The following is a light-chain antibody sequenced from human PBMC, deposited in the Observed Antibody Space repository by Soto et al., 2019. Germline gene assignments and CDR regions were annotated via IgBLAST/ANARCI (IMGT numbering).Light chain of an antibody. CDR3: QQFDTYSRT. CDR2: DAS. V-gene: IGKV1-5*01. J-gene: IGKJ1*01. Sequence: DIQRTHSPSTLSGSVGDRFTITCRASQTISSWLALYQQKPGKAPKILIYDASSLESGVPSRFSGSGSGKEFTLNLISLKPDDFATYYCQQFDTYSRTLGPETNVDIK. CDR1: QTISSW.